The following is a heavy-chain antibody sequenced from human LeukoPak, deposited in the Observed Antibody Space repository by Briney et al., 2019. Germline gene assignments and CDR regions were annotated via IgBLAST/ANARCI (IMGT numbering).Heavy chain of an antibody. V-gene: IGHV1-24*01. Sequence: ASVKVSCKVSGYTLTELSMHWVRQAPGKGLEWMGGFDPEDGETIYAQKFQGRVTMTEDTSTDTAYMELSSLRSEDTAVYYCATKYYRYYDSSGYYDYWGQGTLVTVSS. CDR2: FDPEDGET. CDR1: GYTLTELS. D-gene: IGHD3-22*01. J-gene: IGHJ4*02. CDR3: ATKYYRYYDSSGYYDY.